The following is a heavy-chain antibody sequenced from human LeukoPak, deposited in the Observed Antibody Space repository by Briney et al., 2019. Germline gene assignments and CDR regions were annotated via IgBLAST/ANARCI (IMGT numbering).Heavy chain of an antibody. CDR3: ARVPSLVAFDI. J-gene: IGHJ3*02. Sequence: PSETLSLTCTVSGGSISSYYWSWIRQPAGKGLEWIGYIFYIGSTNYNPSLKSRVTISVDTSKNQFSLKMRSVTAADTAMYYCARVPSLVAFDIWGQGTMVTVSS. V-gene: IGHV4-59*01. CDR2: IFYIGST. CDR1: GGSISSYY.